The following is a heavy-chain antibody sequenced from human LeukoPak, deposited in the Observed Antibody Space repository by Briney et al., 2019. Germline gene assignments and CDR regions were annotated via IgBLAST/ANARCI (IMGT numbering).Heavy chain of an antibody. D-gene: IGHD3-16*01. J-gene: IGHJ4*02. CDR1: GGSISSYY. Sequence: SETLSLTCTVSGGSISSYYWSWIRQPPGKGLEWIGYIYYSGSTNYNPSLKSRVTISVDTSKNQFSLKLSSVTAADTAVYYCARVLSDYVWGSYAGYFDYWGQGTLVTVSS. CDR3: ARVLSDYVWGSYAGYFDY. CDR2: IYYSGST. V-gene: IGHV4-59*01.